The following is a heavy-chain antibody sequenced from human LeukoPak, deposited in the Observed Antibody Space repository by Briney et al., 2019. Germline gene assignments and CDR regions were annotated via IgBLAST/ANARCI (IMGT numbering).Heavy chain of an antibody. V-gene: IGHV4-38-2*01. CDR3: VRQVDVPSAIGYFDS. J-gene: IGHJ4*02. CDR1: DYSISSGYY. CDR2: ISHGGST. Sequence: SETLSLTCAVSDYSISSGYYWGWIRQPPGKGLEWVGSISHGGSTHYNASLKSRVTISIETSKSQFSLQLSSVTAADTAVYYCVRQVDVPSAIGYFDSWGQGTLVTVSS. D-gene: IGHD2-21*02.